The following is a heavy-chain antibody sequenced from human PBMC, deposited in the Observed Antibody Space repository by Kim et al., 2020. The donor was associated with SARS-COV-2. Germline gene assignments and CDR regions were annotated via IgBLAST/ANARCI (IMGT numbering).Heavy chain of an antibody. CDR3: AKRKSGHGSSWPFVY. Sequence: GGSLRLSCAASGFTFSSYAMSWVRQAPGKGLEWVSAISGSGGSTYYADSVKGRFTISRDNSKNTLYLQMNSLRAEDTAVYYCAKRKSGHGSSWPFVYWGQGTLVTVSS. CDR2: ISGSGGST. J-gene: IGHJ4*02. CDR1: GFTFSSYA. V-gene: IGHV3-23*01. D-gene: IGHD6-13*01.